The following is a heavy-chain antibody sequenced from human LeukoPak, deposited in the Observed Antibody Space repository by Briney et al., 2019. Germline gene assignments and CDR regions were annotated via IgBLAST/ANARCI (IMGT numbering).Heavy chain of an antibody. CDR2: IYTSGST. J-gene: IGHJ2*01. D-gene: IGHD1-26*01. CDR1: GGSISSYY. Sequence: SETLSLTCTVSGGSISSYYWSWIRQPPGKGLEWLGYIYTSGSTNYNPSLKSRVTISVDTSKNQFSLKLSSVTAADTAVYYCARIPHRNSGSHAPWYFDLWGRGTLVTVSS. CDR3: ARIPHRNSGSHAPWYFDL. V-gene: IGHV4-4*09.